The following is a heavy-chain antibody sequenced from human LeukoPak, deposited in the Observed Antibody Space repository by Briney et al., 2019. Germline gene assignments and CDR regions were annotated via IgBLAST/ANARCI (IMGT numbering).Heavy chain of an antibody. CDR3: ARDGGGYCSSTSCHTLDY. Sequence: ASVKVSCKASGYTFTGYYMHWVRQAPGQGLEWMGWINPNSGGTNYAQKFQGRVTMTRDTSISTAYMELSRLRSDDTAVYYCARDGGGYCSSTSCHTLDYWGQGTLVTVSS. J-gene: IGHJ4*02. CDR1: GYTFTGYY. CDR2: INPNSGGT. V-gene: IGHV1-2*02. D-gene: IGHD2-2*01.